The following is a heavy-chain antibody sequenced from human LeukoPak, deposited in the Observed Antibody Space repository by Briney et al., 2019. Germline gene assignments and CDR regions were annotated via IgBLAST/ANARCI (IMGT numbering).Heavy chain of an antibody. V-gene: IGHV5-51*01. CDR1: GYSFTSYW. J-gene: IGHJ4*02. CDR3: ARRKYAYYYDSSGYYFDY. Sequence: GESLKISCKGSGYSFTSYWIGWVRQMPGKGLEWMGIIYPGDSDTRYSPSFQGQVTISADKSISTAYLQWSSLKASDTAMYYCARRKYAYYYDSSGYYFDYWGQGTLVTVSS. D-gene: IGHD3-22*01. CDR2: IYPGDSDT.